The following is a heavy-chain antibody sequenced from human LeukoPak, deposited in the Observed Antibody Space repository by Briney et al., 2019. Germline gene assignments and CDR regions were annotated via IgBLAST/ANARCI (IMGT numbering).Heavy chain of an antibody. J-gene: IGHJ3*02. CDR1: GFTFSSYA. V-gene: IGHV3-23*01. CDR3: ANQDIVVVPAAMGDAFDI. CDR2: ISGSGGST. Sequence: GGSLRLSCAASGFTFSSYAMSWVRQAPGEGLEWVSAISGSGGSTYYADSVKGRFTISRDNSKNTLYLQMNSLRAEDTAVYYCANQDIVVVPAAMGDAFDIWGQGTMVTVSS. D-gene: IGHD2-2*01.